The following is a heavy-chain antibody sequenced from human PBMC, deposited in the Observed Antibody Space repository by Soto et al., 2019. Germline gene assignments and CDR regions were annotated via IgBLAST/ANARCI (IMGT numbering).Heavy chain of an antibody. CDR1: GGSFCGYS. CDR3: ARGTLLLRYFDWLSIFDY. D-gene: IGHD3-9*01. Sequence: SESLSLTCAVYGGSFCGYSWSWIRQPPGKGLEWIGEINHGGSAKYNPSLKSRVTISLDTSKNQFSLKLSSVTAADTAVYYCARGTLLLRYFDWLSIFDYWGQGTLVTVSS. V-gene: IGHV4-34*01. CDR2: INHGGSA. J-gene: IGHJ4*02.